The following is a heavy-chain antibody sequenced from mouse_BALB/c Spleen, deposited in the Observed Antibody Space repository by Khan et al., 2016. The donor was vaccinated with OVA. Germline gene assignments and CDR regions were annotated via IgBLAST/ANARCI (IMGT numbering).Heavy chain of an antibody. V-gene: IGHV1-26*01. CDR3: ARGYDFFAS. D-gene: IGHD2-14*01. CDR2: VNPNTDNI. Sequence: VQLQQSGPDLVKPGASVKLSCKASGYSFTLYYMSWVKQSHGKSLEWIGRVNPNTDNINYNQEFKGKAILTVDKSSNTAYMELRSLTSEDSAVYFCARGYDFFASGGQGTLVTVSA. J-gene: IGHJ3*01. CDR1: GYSFTLYY.